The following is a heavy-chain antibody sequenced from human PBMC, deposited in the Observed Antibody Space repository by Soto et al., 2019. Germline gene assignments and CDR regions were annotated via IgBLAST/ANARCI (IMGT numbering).Heavy chain of an antibody. V-gene: IGHV4-31*03. Sequence: SETLSLTCTVSGGSISSGCYYWSWIRQHPGQGLVWIGYIYYSGSTNYNPSLKSRVTISVDTSKNQFSLKLSSVTAADTAVYYCARRLSLRYFDWLSSGYYFDYWGQGTLVTVSS. D-gene: IGHD3-9*01. CDR1: GGSISSGCYY. CDR2: IYYSGST. J-gene: IGHJ4*02. CDR3: ARRLSLRYFDWLSSGYYFDY.